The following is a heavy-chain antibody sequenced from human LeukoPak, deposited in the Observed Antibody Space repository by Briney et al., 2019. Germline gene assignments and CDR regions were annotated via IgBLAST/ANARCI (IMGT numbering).Heavy chain of an antibody. Sequence: GGSLRLSCAASGFIFSDYYMAWIRQAPGKGLEWISYVRTLGITIYYADSVEGRFTISTDTAKTSLFLQMNGLSADDTAVYYCVRDQAYAFDIWGQGTMVTVSS. CDR3: VRDQAYAFDI. CDR1: GFIFSDYY. J-gene: IGHJ3*02. V-gene: IGHV3-11*04. CDR2: VRTLGITI.